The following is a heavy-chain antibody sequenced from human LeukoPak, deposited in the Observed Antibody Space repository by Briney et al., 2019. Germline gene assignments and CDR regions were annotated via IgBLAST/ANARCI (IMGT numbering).Heavy chain of an antibody. CDR3: AGPIYDYVWGSYRAFDY. D-gene: IGHD3-16*02. CDR1: GFTFSSYW. Sequence: PGGSLRLSCAASGFTFSSYWMSWVRRAPGKGLEWVADIKEDGSEKYYVDSVKGRFTISRDNSKNTLYLQMNSLRAEDTAVYYCAGPIYDYVWGSYRAFDYWGQGTLVTVSS. V-gene: IGHV3-7*01. CDR2: IKEDGSEK. J-gene: IGHJ4*02.